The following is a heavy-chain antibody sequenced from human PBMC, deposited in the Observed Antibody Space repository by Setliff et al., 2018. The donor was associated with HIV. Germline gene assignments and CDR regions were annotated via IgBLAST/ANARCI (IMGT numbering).Heavy chain of an antibody. Sequence: GGSLRLSCAVSGFTFRTYWMSWVRQTPGKGLEWVANIKQDGSQKYYVDSVKGRFTISRDNAKNSLYLQMNSRRAEDTAVYYCARDYYGGFGDYDFGNYFDYWGQGTLVTVSS. J-gene: IGHJ4*02. V-gene: IGHV3-7*03. CDR1: GFTFRTYW. CDR2: IKQDGSQK. CDR3: ARDYYGGFGDYDFGNYFDY. D-gene: IGHD4-17*01.